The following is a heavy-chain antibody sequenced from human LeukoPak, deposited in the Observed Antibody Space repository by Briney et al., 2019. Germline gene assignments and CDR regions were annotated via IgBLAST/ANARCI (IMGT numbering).Heavy chain of an antibody. D-gene: IGHD3-22*01. Sequence: QPGGSLRLSCAASGFTFSNCWMHWVRQAPGKGLEWVSRIESDGSRTRYADSVKGRFTISRDNAKNSLYLQMNSLRAEDTALYYCAKARGYYDSSGYFDYWGQGTLVTVSS. CDR2: IESDGSRT. CDR1: GFTFSNCW. CDR3: AKARGYYDSSGYFDY. J-gene: IGHJ4*02. V-gene: IGHV3-74*01.